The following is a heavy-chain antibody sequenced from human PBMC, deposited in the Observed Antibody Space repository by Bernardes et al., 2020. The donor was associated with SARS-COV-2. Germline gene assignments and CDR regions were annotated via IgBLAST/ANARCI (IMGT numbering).Heavy chain of an antibody. J-gene: IGHJ5*02. V-gene: IGHV3-30*18. CDR2: ISYDGSNK. D-gene: IGHD3-3*01. Sequence: GGSLRLSCAASGFTFSSYGMHWVRQAPGKGLEWVAVISYDGSNKYYADSVKGRFTISRDNSKNTLYLQMNSLRAEDTAVYYCAKDREATIFGVVISPWFDPWGQGTLVTVSS. CDR1: GFTFSSYG. CDR3: AKDREATIFGVVISPWFDP.